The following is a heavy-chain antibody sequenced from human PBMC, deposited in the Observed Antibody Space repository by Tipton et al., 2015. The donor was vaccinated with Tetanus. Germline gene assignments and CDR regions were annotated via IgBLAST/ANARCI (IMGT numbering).Heavy chain of an antibody. V-gene: IGHV3-21*01. CDR2: ISSTSCYI. D-gene: IGHD6-25*01. Sequence: GSLRLSCAASGFTFSNYKMNWVRQAPGRGLEWVSSISSTSCYIYYADSVKGRFTISRDNAKSSLFLQMNSLRDDDTAVYYCVSGSALDYWGQGTLISVSS. CDR1: GFTFSNYK. CDR3: VSGSALDY. J-gene: IGHJ4*02.